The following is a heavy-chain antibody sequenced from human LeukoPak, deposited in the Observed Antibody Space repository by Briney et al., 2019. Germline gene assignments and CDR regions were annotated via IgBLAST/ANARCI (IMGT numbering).Heavy chain of an antibody. CDR2: ISYSGST. V-gene: IGHV4-59*08. J-gene: IGHJ3*02. Sequence: SETLSLACAVYGGSFSGYYWSWIRQPPGKGLEWIGYISYSGSTNYNPSLKSRVTISIDTSKNQFSLKLRSVTAADTAIYYCARQGYDILTGYIDAFDIWGQGIMVTVSS. CDR1: GGSFSGYY. CDR3: ARQGYDILTGYIDAFDI. D-gene: IGHD3-9*01.